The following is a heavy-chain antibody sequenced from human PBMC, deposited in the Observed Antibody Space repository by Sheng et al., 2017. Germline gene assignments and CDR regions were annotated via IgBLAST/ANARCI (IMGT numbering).Heavy chain of an antibody. V-gene: IGHV4-39*07. CDR3: AREPYTWLDP. CDR1: GDSMKSGTYF. Sequence: QLQLQESGPGLVKPSETLSLTCTVSGDSMKSGTYFWAWIRQPPGKGLEWIGSVFHGGTTYYSPSLKSRVTLSMDTSRNQFSLNLTSVTAVDTAIYYCAREPYTWLDPWGQGTLVTVSS. J-gene: IGHJ5*02. CDR2: VFHGGTT.